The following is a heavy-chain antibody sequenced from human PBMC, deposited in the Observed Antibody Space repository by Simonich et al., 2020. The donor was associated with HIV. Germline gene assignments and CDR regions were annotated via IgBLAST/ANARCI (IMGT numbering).Heavy chain of an antibody. V-gene: IGHV4-34*01. D-gene: IGHD3-10*01. CDR1: GGPSSYS. CDR2: VNQSGST. CDR3: ARAGLTMVRGVPGAFDI. J-gene: IGHJ3*02. Sequence: QVQQQQWGAGLLKPSETLSLTCAVYGGPSSYSCSWVPPPPGKGLAGIGEVNQSGSTKYNPALRSRVSISVGTAKNQFSRKLSSVTAADTAVYYCARAGLTMVRGVPGAFDIWGQGTMVTVSS.